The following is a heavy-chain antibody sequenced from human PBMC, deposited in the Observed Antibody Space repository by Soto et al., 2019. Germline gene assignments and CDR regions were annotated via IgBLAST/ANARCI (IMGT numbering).Heavy chain of an antibody. CDR1: GDTFTDYY. V-gene: IGHV1-46*01. D-gene: IGHD2-21*02. CDR3: ARGGNVVVVTAALDY. Sequence: ASVKVSCKASGDTFTDYYIHWVRQAPGQGLEWMGTVNPSGGHTTYAQHFLGRVTMTRDTSTSTLYMELTSLTSDDTVIYYCARGGNVVVVTAALDYWGQGTLFTVS. J-gene: IGHJ4*02. CDR2: VNPSGGHT.